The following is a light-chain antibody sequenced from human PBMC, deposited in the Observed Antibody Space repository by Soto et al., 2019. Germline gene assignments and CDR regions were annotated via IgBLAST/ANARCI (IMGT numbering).Light chain of an antibody. CDR2: DVS. CDR1: SSDVGGYNY. J-gene: IGLJ2*01. CDR3: CSYTRSGTLS. V-gene: IGLV2-11*01. Sequence: QSVLTQPRSVSGSPGQSVTISCTGTSSDVGGYNYVSWYRHHPGQAPQLVIYDVSNRPSGVSDRFSGSKSGNTASLTISGLQADDTAHYYCCSYTRSGTLSFGGGTKLTVL.